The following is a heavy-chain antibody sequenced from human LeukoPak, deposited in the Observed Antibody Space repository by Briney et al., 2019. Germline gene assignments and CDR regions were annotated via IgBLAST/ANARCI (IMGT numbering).Heavy chain of an antibody. D-gene: IGHD3-16*01. J-gene: IGHJ4*02. Sequence: GESLKILCQAAGYTVTHQGIGSVRQMPGTGLEWVGIIYPRDSDTIYSPSFQGHVTISADTSINTAYLEWRSLEASDTAMYYCARRSHVVGAIWGQGTQVTVSS. V-gene: IGHV5-51*01. CDR1: GYTVTHQG. CDR2: IYPRDSDT. CDR3: ARRSHVVGAI.